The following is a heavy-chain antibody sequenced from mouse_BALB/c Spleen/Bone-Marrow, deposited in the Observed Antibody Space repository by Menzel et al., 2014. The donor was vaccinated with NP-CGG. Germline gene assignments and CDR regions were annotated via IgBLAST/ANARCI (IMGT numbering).Heavy chain of an antibody. Sequence: VQLQQSGAELVRPGSSVKISCKASGYAFSSYWMNWVKQRPGQGLEWIGQIYPGDGDTNYNGKFKGEATLTADKSSSTAYMQLSSLTSEDSAVYFCARDDGFAYWGQGTLVTVSA. CDR1: GYAFSSYW. CDR3: ARDDGFAY. CDR2: IYPGDGDT. D-gene: IGHD2-12*01. V-gene: IGHV1-80*01. J-gene: IGHJ3*01.